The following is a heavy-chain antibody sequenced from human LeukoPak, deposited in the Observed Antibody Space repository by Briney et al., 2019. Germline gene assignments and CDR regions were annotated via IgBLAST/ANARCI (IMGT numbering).Heavy chain of an antibody. J-gene: IGHJ4*02. D-gene: IGHD1-1*01. CDR2: IYYSGST. Sequence: SETLSLTCTVSAGSISSYYWSWIRQPPGKGLEWIGYIYYSGSTNYNPSLKSRVTISVDTSKNQFSLKLSSVTAADTAVYYCARDKDDGYFDYWGQGTLVTVSS. CDR1: AGSISSYY. V-gene: IGHV4-59*01. CDR3: ARDKDDGYFDY.